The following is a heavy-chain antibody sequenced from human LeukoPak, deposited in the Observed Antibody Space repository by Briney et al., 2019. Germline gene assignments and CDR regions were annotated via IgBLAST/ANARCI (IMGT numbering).Heavy chain of an antibody. CDR1: GFTFSSYA. D-gene: IGHD6-19*01. Sequence: PGGSLRLSCAASGFTFSSYAMSWVRQAPGKGLEWVSAISGSGGSTYYADSVKGRFTISRDNSKNTLYLQMNSLRAEDTAVYYRAKDRAVAGLRRGGEYYFDYWGQGTLVTVSS. CDR3: AKDRAVAGLRRGGEYYFDY. CDR2: ISGSGGST. V-gene: IGHV3-23*01. J-gene: IGHJ4*02.